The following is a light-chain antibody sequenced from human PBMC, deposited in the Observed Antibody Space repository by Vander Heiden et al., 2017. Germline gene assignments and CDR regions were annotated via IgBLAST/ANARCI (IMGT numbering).Light chain of an antibody. CDR2: AAS. CDR3: QKNNSHPRST. J-gene: IGKJ2*01. CDR1: QGISNY. V-gene: IGKV1-27*01. Sequence: DIQITHSPSSLSASVGDRVTITCRARQGISNYLAWYQQKPWKVPKLLIYAASTWQAGVPSRFSGSGYGRDFSLTISSRQPEDVATYYCQKNNSHPRSTFGQGTKVXI.